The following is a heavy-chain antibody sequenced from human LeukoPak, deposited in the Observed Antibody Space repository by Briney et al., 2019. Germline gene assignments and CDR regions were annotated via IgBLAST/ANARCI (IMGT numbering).Heavy chain of an antibody. CDR1: GFTFDDYA. D-gene: IGHD1-26*01. J-gene: IGHJ4*02. CDR3: AKDLLGGSYYPFYFDY. Sequence: GGSLRLSCAASGFTFDDYAMHWVRHAPGKGLEWVSGISWNSGSIGYADSVKGRFTISRDNSKDTLYLRMNSLRAEDTAVYYCAKDLLGGSYYPFYFDYWGQGTLVTVSS. V-gene: IGHV3-9*01. CDR2: ISWNSGSI.